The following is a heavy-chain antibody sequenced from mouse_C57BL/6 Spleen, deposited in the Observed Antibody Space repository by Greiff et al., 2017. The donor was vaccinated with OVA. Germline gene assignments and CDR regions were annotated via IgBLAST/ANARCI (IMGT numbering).Heavy chain of an antibody. CDR1: GYTFTSYG. CDR2: IYPRSGNT. D-gene: IGHD4-1*01. V-gene: IGHV1-81*01. J-gene: IGHJ2*01. CDR3: ARRDWDKYYFDY. Sequence: QVQLKESGAELARPGASVKLSCKASGYTFTSYGISWVKQRTGQGLEWIGEIYPRSGNTYYNEKFKGKATLTADKSSSTAYMELRSLTSEDSAVYFCARRDWDKYYFDYWGQGTTLTVSS.